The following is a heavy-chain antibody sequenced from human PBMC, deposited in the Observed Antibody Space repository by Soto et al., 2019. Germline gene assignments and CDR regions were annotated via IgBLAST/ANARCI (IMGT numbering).Heavy chain of an antibody. V-gene: IGHV1-69*13. Sequence: SVKVSCKASGGTFSSYAISWVRQAPGQGLEWMGGIIPIFGTANYAQKFQGRVTITADESTSTAYMELSSPRSEDTAVYYCARHSGSYPSDAFDIWGQGTMVTVSS. CDR1: GGTFSSYA. CDR3: ARHSGSYPSDAFDI. D-gene: IGHD1-26*01. CDR2: IIPIFGTA. J-gene: IGHJ3*02.